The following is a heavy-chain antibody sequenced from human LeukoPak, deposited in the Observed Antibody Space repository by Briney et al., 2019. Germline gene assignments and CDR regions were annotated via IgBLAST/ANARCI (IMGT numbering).Heavy chain of an antibody. D-gene: IGHD6-19*01. J-gene: IGHJ4*02. CDR2: ISGSGGST. CDR3: AKLIAVAGFFDY. V-gene: IGHV3-23*01. CDR1: GFTFSSYA. Sequence: GGSLRLSCASSGFTFSSYAMSWVRQAPGKGLEWVSAISGSGGSTYYADSVKGRFTISRDNSKNTLYLQMNSLRAEDTAVYYCAKLIAVAGFFDYWGQGTLVTVSS.